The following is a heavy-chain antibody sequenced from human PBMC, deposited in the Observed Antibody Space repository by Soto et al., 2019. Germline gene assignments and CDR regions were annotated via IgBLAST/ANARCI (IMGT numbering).Heavy chain of an antibody. CDR2: ISAYHGNT. J-gene: IGHJ4*02. V-gene: IGHV1-18*01. D-gene: IGHD6-19*01. CDR3: ARDRVRLSNGWLSIYDY. CDR1: GYTFTSYG. Sequence: ASVKVSCKASGYTFTSYGISWVRQAPGQGLEWMGWISAYHGNTTYAQKLQGRGTLTTDKSTSTAYTELRSLRSDDTAAYYSARDRVRLSNGWLSIYDYWGQGPMAPASS.